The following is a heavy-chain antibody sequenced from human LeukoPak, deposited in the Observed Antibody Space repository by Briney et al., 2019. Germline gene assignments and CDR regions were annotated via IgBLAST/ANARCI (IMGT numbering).Heavy chain of an antibody. Sequence: PGGSVRLSCAASGFTFSRYWMSWVRQAPGKGLEGVASINQDGTAQVYVDSVRGRCTISRDNAKNSLLLEMNPLRVEHTAFYYCAKLLRAEPIYHPWGRGDLVTVSS. CDR2: INQDGTAQ. D-gene: IGHD4-23*01. J-gene: IGHJ2*01. V-gene: IGHV3-7*01. CDR3: AKLLRAEPIYHP. CDR1: GFTFSRYW.